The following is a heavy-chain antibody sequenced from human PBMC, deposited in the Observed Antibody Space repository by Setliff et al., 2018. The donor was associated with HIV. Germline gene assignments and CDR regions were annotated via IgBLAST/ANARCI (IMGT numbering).Heavy chain of an antibody. CDR1: GGSINRIDYY. D-gene: IGHD1-26*01. Sequence: SETLSLTCTVSGGSINRIDYYWGWIRQSPGKGLEWIGNVYYDGTTYYNPSLKSRVTLSVDTSKNQFSLELSSVTASDTAVYYCARYWGSYPGHFDYWGQGTLVTVSS. CDR2: VYYDGTT. V-gene: IGHV4-39*01. J-gene: IGHJ4*02. CDR3: ARYWGSYPGHFDY.